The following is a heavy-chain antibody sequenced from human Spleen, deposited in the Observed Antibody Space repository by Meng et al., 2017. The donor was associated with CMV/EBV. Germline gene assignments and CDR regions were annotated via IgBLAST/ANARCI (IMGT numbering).Heavy chain of an antibody. CDR1: GYTFTGHF. CDR3: ARDRHSYGPNDAFDI. CDR2: IIPILGIA. J-gene: IGHJ3*02. Sequence: SVKVSCKASGYTFTGHFMHWVRQAPGQGLEWMGGIIPILGIANYAQKFQGRVTITADKSTSTAYMELSSLRSEDTAVYYCARDRHSYGPNDAFDIWGQGTMVTVSS. V-gene: IGHV1-69*10. D-gene: IGHD5-18*01.